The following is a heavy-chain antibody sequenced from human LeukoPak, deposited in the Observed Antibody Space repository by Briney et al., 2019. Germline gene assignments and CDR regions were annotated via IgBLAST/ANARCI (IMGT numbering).Heavy chain of an antibody. CDR2: IYTSGST. D-gene: IGHD3-3*01. J-gene: IGHJ3*02. Sequence: PSETLSLTCTVSGGSISSYYWSWIRQPAGKGLEWIGRIYTSGSTNYNPSLKSRVTMSVDTSKNQFSLKLSSVTAADTAVYYCARDDTNPFWSGYYPESYDAFDIWGQGTMVTVSS. V-gene: IGHV4-4*07. CDR3: ARDDTNPFWSGYYPESYDAFDI. CDR1: GGSISSYY.